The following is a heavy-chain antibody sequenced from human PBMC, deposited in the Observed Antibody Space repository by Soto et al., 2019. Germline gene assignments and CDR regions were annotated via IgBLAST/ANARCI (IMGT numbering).Heavy chain of an antibody. J-gene: IGHJ5*02. CDR2: INAGNGNT. D-gene: IGHD6-13*01. Sequence: GASLKVSCKSSGYPFTSYASHWVRQAPGQRLEWMGWINAGNGNTKYSQKFQGRVTITRDTSASTAYMELSSLRSEDTAVYYCARFLLAAGRRDWFAPWGQGTLVTVSS. V-gene: IGHV1-3*01. CDR1: GYPFTSYA. CDR3: ARFLLAAGRRDWFAP.